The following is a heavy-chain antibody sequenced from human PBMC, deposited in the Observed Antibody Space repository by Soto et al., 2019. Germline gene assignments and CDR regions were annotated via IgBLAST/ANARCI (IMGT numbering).Heavy chain of an antibody. CDR2: IGGEAVST. CDR3: AKDSTSYNGVYDPSDS. Sequence: EVQLLESGGGLVQPGGSLRLSCEASGFIFSNYAMSWVRQGPGKGLEWVSVIGGEAVSTNCADAVKGRCTVSRDNSKNAVCLQLDSLRDDDTAVYYCAKDSTSYNGVYDPSDSWGQGTMVTVSS. V-gene: IGHV3-23*01. D-gene: IGHD1-1*01. J-gene: IGHJ3*02. CDR1: GFIFSNYA.